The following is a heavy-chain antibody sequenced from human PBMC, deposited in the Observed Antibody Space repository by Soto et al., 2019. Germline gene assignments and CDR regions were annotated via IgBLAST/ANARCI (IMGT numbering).Heavy chain of an antibody. J-gene: IGHJ5*02. V-gene: IGHV4-30-4*01. CDR2: IYDSGST. D-gene: IGHD2-8*01. CDR3: ARDNGVGP. Sequence: QVQLQESGPGLVKPSQTLSLTCTVSGGSISSGDYYWSWIRQPPGKGLEGIGYIYDSGSTYYNSSLKGRVNITLDTSKNHFSLKLTSVTAADTAVYYCARDNGVGPWGQGTLVTVSS. CDR1: GGSISSGDYY.